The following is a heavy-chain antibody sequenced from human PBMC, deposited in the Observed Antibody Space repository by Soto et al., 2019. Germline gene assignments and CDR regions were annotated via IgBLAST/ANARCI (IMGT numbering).Heavy chain of an antibody. V-gene: IGHV3-30-3*01. CDR2: ISYDGSNK. D-gene: IGHD3-22*01. CDR3: AREARSGYYPFY. Sequence: QVQLVESGGGVVQPGRSLILSCAASGFTFSSYAMHWVRQAPGKGLEWVAVISYDGSNKYYADSVKGRFTISRDNSKNTLYLQMNSLRAEDTAVYYCAREARSGYYPFYWGQGTLVTVSS. J-gene: IGHJ4*02. CDR1: GFTFSSYA.